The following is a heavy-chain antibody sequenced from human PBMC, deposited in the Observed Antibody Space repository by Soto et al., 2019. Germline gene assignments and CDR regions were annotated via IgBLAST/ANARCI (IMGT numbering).Heavy chain of an antibody. V-gene: IGHV1-69*13. CDR3: ARGAMANFDY. CDR2: LIAMLGTP. CDR1: GGTFVSHG. D-gene: IGHD2-2*01. J-gene: IGHJ4*02. Sequence: SVKVSCKASGGTFVSHGIAWVRQAPGQGLEWMGGLIAMLGTPTYAKKVQGRATITADESLTSSYLELRSLRSDDTAVYFCARGAMANFDYWGKGPVVTVSS.